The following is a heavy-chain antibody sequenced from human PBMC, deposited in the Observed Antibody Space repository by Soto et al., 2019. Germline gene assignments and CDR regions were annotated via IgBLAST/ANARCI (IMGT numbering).Heavy chain of an antibody. CDR2: ISSSSSYI. D-gene: IGHD2-2*01. CDR3: ARDFVTEYQPEGHDAFDI. CDR1: GFTFSSYS. J-gene: IGHJ3*02. Sequence: EVQLVESGGGLVKPGGSLRLSCAASGFTFSSYSMNWVRQAPGKGLEWVSSISSSSSYIYYADSVKGRFTISRDNAKNSLYLQRNSLRAEDTAVYYCARDFVTEYQPEGHDAFDIWGQGTMVTVSS. V-gene: IGHV3-21*01.